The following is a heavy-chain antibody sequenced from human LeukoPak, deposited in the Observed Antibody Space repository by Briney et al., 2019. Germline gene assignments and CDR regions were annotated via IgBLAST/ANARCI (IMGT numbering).Heavy chain of an antibody. J-gene: IGHJ4*02. CDR1: GFTFSSYG. CDR2: ISYDGSRE. CDR3: ARDQIEVELGLLDY. D-gene: IGHD2-15*01. V-gene: IGHV3-30*03. Sequence: PGGSLRLSCAASGFTFSSYGMHWVRQAPGKGLEWVAVISYDGSREYYTDSVKGRFTISRDNSKNTLFLQMSSLRAEDTAVYYCARDQIEVELGLLDYWGQGILVTVSS.